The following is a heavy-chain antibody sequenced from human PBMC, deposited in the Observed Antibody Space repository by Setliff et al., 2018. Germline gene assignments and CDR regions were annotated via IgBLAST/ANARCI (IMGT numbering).Heavy chain of an antibody. V-gene: IGHV1-69*01. D-gene: IGHD5-18*01. CDR3: ARDPSTSRGYSYGYSAFDI. CDR1: GYIFRSYG. Sequence: KVSCKSSGYIFRSYGLSWVRQAPGQGLEWMGGIIPMFRSGNYAQRFQGRVTITADESTSTAYMELSSLRSEDTAVYYCARDPSTSRGYSYGYSAFDIWGQGTMVTVSS. J-gene: IGHJ3*02. CDR2: IIPMFRSG.